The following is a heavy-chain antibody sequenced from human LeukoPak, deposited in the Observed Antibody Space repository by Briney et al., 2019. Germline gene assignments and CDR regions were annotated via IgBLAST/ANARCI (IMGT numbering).Heavy chain of an antibody. Sequence: ASVKVSCKASGGTFSSYAIGWVRQAPGQGLEWMGGIIPIFGTANYAQKFQGRVTITADESTSTAYMELSSLRSEDTAVYYCARGHQTRDSSGYYSFPLYYFDYWGQGTLVTVSS. CDR2: IIPIFGTA. D-gene: IGHD3-22*01. V-gene: IGHV1-69*13. J-gene: IGHJ4*02. CDR1: GGTFSSYA. CDR3: ARGHQTRDSSGYYSFPLYYFDY.